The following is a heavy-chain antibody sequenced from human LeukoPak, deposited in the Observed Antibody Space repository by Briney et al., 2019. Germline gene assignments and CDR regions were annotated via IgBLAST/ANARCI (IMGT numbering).Heavy chain of an antibody. CDR2: IKSKTDGGTA. Sequence: PGGTLRLSCAASGFTFKSYGMHWVRQAPGKGLEWVGRIKSKTDGGTADYAAPGKGRFTISRDDSKNAMYLQMNSLKTEDTAVYYCITWRWFDPWGQGTLVTVSS. J-gene: IGHJ5*02. V-gene: IGHV3-15*01. CDR3: ITWRWFDP. CDR1: GFTFKSYG.